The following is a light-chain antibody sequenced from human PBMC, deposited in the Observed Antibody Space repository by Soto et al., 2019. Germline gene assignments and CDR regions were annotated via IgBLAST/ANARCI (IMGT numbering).Light chain of an antibody. V-gene: IGKV1-5*01. CDR2: DAF. CDR3: QQYHTFPLT. Sequence: DIQMTQSPSTLFASVGDRVTITCRASQNINNWMAWYHQKPGEAPKLLIYDAFSLQTGVPFTFSGSGSGTEFSLTISSLQPDDFGTYYCQQYHTFPLTFGGGTKVEIK. J-gene: IGKJ4*01. CDR1: QNINNW.